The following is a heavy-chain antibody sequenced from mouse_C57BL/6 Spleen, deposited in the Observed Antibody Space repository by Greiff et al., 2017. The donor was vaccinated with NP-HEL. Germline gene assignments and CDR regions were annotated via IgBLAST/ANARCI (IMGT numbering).Heavy chain of an antibody. CDR3: ARDYGSREYFDY. D-gene: IGHD1-1*01. Sequence: QVQLQQSGAELVMPGASVKLSCKASGYTFTSYWMHWVKQRPGQGLEWIGEIDPSDSYTNYNQKFKGKSTLTVDKSSSTAYMQLSSLTSEDSAVYYCARDYGSREYFDYWGQGTTLTVSS. CDR1: GYTFTSYW. V-gene: IGHV1-69*01. CDR2: IDPSDSYT. J-gene: IGHJ2*01.